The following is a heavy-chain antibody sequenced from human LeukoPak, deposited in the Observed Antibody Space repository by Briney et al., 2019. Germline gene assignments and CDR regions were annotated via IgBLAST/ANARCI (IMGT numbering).Heavy chain of an antibody. Sequence: GGSLRLSCAASGFTLSSHWMTWVRQAPGKGLEWVANINQDGSAKYYVDSVRGRFTISRDNAKNSMHLQMNSLRAEDTAVYYCARVKGGYILGRAHYFDYWGQGTLVTVSS. CDR3: ARVKGGYILGRAHYFDY. J-gene: IGHJ4*02. CDR2: INQDGSAK. V-gene: IGHV3-7*01. CDR1: GFTLSSHW. D-gene: IGHD5-24*01.